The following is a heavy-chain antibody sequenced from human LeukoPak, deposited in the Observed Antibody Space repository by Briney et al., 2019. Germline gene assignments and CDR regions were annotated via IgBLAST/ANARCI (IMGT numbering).Heavy chain of an antibody. CDR1: GFTFSSYA. D-gene: IGHD3-22*01. Sequence: PGGSLRLSCADSGFTFSSYAMSWVRQALGKGLEWVSAISGSGGSTYYADSVKGRFTISRDNSKNTLYLQMNSLRAEDTAVYYCAKAFLYYYDSSGYLYFDYWGQGTLVTVSS. J-gene: IGHJ4*02. CDR3: AKAFLYYYDSSGYLYFDY. CDR2: ISGSGGST. V-gene: IGHV3-23*01.